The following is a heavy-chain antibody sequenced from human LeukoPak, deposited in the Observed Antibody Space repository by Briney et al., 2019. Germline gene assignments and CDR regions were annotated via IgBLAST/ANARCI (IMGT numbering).Heavy chain of an antibody. V-gene: IGHV4-4*07. CDR1: GGSIISYY. J-gene: IGHJ4*02. D-gene: IGHD6-19*01. CDR3: ARSFISVAGTFDS. CDR2: IYTSGST. Sequence: SETLSLTCTVPGGSIISYYWSWIRQPAGKGLEWIGRIYTSGSTNYNPSLKSRVTMSVDTSKNQFSLRLSSVTAADTAVYYCARSFISVAGTFDSWGQGTLVTVSS.